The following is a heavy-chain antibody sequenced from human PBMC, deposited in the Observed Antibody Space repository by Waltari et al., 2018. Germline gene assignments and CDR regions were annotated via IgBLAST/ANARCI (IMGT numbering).Heavy chain of an antibody. J-gene: IGHJ1*01. V-gene: IGHV3-23*01. CDR2: ISGRGGST. CDR3: AKTPESSSSWSWVSEYFQH. D-gene: IGHD6-13*01. Sequence: EVQLLESGGGLVQPGGSLRLSCAASGFPFSGYAMSWVRQAPGKGLECVSGISGRGGSTDYADSVKGRFTVSRDNSKNTLYLQMNSLRAEDTAVYYCAKTPESSSSWSWVSEYFQHWGQGTLVTVSS. CDR1: GFPFSGYA.